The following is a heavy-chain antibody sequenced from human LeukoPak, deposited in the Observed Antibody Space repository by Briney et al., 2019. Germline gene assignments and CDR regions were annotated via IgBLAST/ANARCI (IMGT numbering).Heavy chain of an antibody. Sequence: SETLSLTCTVSGGSISSSSYYWGWIRQPPGKGLEWIGSIYYSGSTYYNPSLKSRVTISVDTSKNQFSLKLSSVTAADTAVYYCARRGGAFDIWGRGTMVTVSS. CDR1: GGSISSSSYY. J-gene: IGHJ3*02. V-gene: IGHV4-39*07. CDR2: IYYSGST. CDR3: ARRGGAFDI. D-gene: IGHD3-16*01.